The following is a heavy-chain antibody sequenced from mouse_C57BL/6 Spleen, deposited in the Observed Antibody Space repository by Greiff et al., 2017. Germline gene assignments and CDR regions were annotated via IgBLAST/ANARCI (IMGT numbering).Heavy chain of an antibody. D-gene: IGHD2-2*01. V-gene: IGHV1-80*01. CDR1: GYAFSSYW. CDR3: ARDGYDNEGFAY. CDR2: IYPGDGDT. Sequence: QVHVKQSGAELVKPGASVKISCKASGYAFSSYWMNWVKQRPGKGLEWIGQIYPGDGDTNYNGKFKGKATLTADKSSSTAYMQLSSLTSEDSAVYFCARDGYDNEGFAYWGQGTLVTVSA. J-gene: IGHJ3*01.